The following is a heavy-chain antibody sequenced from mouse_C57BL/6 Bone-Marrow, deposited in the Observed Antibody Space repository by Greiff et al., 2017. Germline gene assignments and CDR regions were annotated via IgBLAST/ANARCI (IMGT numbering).Heavy chain of an antibody. Sequence: QVQLQQSGAELARPGASVKLSCKASGYTFTSYGISWVKQRTGQGLEWIGEIYPRSGNTYYNEKFKGKATLTADKSSSTAYMELRSLTSEDSAVYFCAISRGLITTVVATDYFDYWGQGTTLTVSS. CDR2: IYPRSGNT. CDR1: GYTFTSYG. CDR3: AISRGLITTVVATDYFDY. D-gene: IGHD1-1*01. J-gene: IGHJ2*01. V-gene: IGHV1-81*01.